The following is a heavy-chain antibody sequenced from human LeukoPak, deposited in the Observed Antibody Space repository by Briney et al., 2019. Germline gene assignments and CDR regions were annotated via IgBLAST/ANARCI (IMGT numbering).Heavy chain of an antibody. J-gene: IGHJ6*03. Sequence: SETLSLTCTVAGGSISSDYGGWIRQPPGGGREWNGYIYYSGSTNYNPSLKSRVTISVDTSKNQFSLKLSSVTAADTAVYYCARTIGGVVTPYYYYYMDVWGKGTTVTVSS. V-gene: IGHV4-59*01. CDR2: IYYSGST. CDR3: ARTIGGVVTPYYYYYMDV. CDR1: GGSISSDY. D-gene: IGHD4-23*01.